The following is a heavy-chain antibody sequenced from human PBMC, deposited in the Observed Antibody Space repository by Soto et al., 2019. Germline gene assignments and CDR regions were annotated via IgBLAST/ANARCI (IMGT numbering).Heavy chain of an antibody. D-gene: IGHD2-15*01. CDR1: GGSISSSSYYY. CDR2: IYYSGNT. CDR3: ARFHCSGGSCYSGY. V-gene: IGHV4-39*01. Sequence: SETLSLTCTVSGGSISSSSYYYWGWIRQPPGKGLEWIGTIYYSGNTYYNPSLKSRVTISVDTSKNQFSLRLSSVTAADTAVYYCARFHCSGGSCYSGYWGQGTLVTVSS. J-gene: IGHJ4*02.